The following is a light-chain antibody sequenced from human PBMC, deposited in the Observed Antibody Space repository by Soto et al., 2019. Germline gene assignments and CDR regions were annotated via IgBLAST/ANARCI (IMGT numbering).Light chain of an antibody. J-gene: IGLJ1*01. CDR2: DDS. CDR1: NIARKG. Sequence: SYELTQPPSVSVAPGQTARVTCGGANIARKGVHWYRQTPGQAPVMVLYDDSARPSGIPERFSGSNSGNTATLTISNIEAGDEADYYCQVWDYTSEQTCVFGSGTKVTVL. V-gene: IGLV3-21*02. CDR3: QVWDYTSEQTCV.